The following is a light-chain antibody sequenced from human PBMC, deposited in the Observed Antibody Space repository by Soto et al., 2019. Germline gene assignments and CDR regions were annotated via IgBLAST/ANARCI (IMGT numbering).Light chain of an antibody. Sequence: DIQMTQSPSTLSASVGDRVTITCRASQSISSWLTWYQQKPGKAPEYLIYKASTLKSGVTSRFSGSGSGTEFTLTIDSLQPDDFATYYCQQYHSNSLTFGGGTRVEIK. CDR1: QSISSW. J-gene: IGKJ4*01. CDR3: QQYHSNSLT. CDR2: KAS. V-gene: IGKV1-5*03.